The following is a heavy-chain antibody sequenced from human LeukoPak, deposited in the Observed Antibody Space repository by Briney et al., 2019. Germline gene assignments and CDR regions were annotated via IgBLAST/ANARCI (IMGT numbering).Heavy chain of an antibody. CDR2: ISSSSSTI. CDR3: AKDDFWSGYYYYYYGMDV. Sequence: PGGSLRLSCVASRFTFSSYPMNWVRQAPGKGLEWVSYISSSSSTIYYADSVKGRFTISRDNSKNTLYLQMNSLRAEDTAVYYCAKDDFWSGYYYYYYGMDVWGQGTTVTVSS. CDR1: RFTFSSYP. V-gene: IGHV3-48*01. J-gene: IGHJ6*02. D-gene: IGHD3-3*01.